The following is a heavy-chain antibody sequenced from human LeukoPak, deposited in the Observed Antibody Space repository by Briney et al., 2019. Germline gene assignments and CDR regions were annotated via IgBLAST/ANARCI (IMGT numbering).Heavy chain of an antibody. CDR2: ISYDGSNK. CDR3: ARDIVVVTAPGDS. D-gene: IGHD2-21*02. CDR1: GFTFNSYG. J-gene: IGHJ4*02. V-gene: IGHV3-30*03. Sequence: GGSLRLSCAASGFTFNSYGMHWVRQAPGKGLEWVAVISYDGSNKYYADSVKGRFAISRDNSKNTLYLQMNSLRAEDTALYYCARDIVVVTAPGDSWGQGTVVPVSS.